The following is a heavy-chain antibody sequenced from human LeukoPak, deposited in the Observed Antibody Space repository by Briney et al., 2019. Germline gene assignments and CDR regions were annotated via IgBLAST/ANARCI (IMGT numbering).Heavy chain of an antibody. CDR3: AGGVTGVDY. Sequence: PGGSLRLSCAFSGFTFRSYWMNWVRQAPGKGLEWVANMKQDGSEKNYLDSVRGRFTISRDNVKNSFYLQMISLRVEDTALYYCAGGVTGVDYWGQGTLVTVS. CDR2: MKQDGSEK. J-gene: IGHJ4*02. V-gene: IGHV3-7*04. CDR1: GFTFRSYW. D-gene: IGHD3-3*01.